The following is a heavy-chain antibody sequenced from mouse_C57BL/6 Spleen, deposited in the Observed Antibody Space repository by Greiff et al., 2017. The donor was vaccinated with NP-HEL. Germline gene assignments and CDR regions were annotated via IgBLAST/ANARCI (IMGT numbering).Heavy chain of an antibody. CDR2: ISSGGSYT. CDR3: AGANWYFDY. V-gene: IGHV5-6*02. D-gene: IGHD4-1*01. J-gene: IGHJ2*01. Sequence: DVKLVESGGDLVKPGGSLKLSCAASGFTFSSYGMSWVRQTPDKRLEWVATISSGGSYTYYPDSVKGRFTISRDNAKNTLYLQMSSLKSEDTAMYYCAGANWYFDYWGQGTTLTVSS. CDR1: GFTFSSYG.